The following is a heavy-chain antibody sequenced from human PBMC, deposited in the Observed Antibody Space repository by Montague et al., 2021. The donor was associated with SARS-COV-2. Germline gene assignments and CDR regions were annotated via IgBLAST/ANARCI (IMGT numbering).Heavy chain of an antibody. CDR3: AQLRTFYFDY. CDR2: IYYSGSA. CDR1: GGSISTYY. V-gene: IGHV4-59*08. D-gene: IGHD5-24*01. J-gene: IGHJ4*02. Sequence: SETLSLTCTVSGGSISTYYWSWIRQPPGKGLEWIGYIYYSGSAXXXPSRRGRVTISVDTSKNQFSLKLSSVTAADTAVYYCAQLRTFYFDYWGQGTLVTVSS.